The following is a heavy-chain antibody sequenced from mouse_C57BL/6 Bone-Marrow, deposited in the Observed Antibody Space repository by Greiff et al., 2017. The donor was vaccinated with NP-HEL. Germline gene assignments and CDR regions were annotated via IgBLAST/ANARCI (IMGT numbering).Heavy chain of an antibody. CDR1: GYTFTSYN. J-gene: IGHJ4*01. CDR3: SRGGYYGYYAMDY. V-gene: IGHV1-12*01. Sequence: SGAELVRPGASVKMSCKASGYTFTSYNMHWVKQTPRQGLEWIGAIYPGNGDTSYNQKFKGKAPLTVDQSSSTAYMQLSSLTSEDSAVYFFSRGGYYGYYAMDYWGQGTSVTVSS. CDR2: IYPGNGDT. D-gene: IGHD1-2*01.